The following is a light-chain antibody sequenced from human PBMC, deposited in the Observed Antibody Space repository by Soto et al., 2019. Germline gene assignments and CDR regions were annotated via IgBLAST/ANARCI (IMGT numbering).Light chain of an antibody. V-gene: IGLV2-14*01. J-gene: IGLJ2*01. CDR1: SSDVGGFEY. CDR2: DVT. CDR3: NSYTTSGTRI. Sequence: QSALSQPASVSGSPGQSITISCTGTSSDVGGFEYVSWYQHQPGKAPKLIIYDVTKRPSGVSNRFSGSKSGNTASLTISGLQGEDEADYYCNSYTTSGTRIFGAGTKLTVL.